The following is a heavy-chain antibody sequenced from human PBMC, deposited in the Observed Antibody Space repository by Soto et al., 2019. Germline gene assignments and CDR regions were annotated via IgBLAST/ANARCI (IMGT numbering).Heavy chain of an antibody. Sequence: GGSLRLSCAASGFTFSSYGMHWVRQAPGKGLEWVAVIWYDGSNKYYADSVKGRFTISRDNSKNTLYLQMNSLRAEDTAVYYCARDLNYYDSSGSSFDYWGQGTLVTVSS. D-gene: IGHD3-22*01. CDR2: IWYDGSNK. J-gene: IGHJ4*02. CDR1: GFTFSSYG. CDR3: ARDLNYYDSSGSSFDY. V-gene: IGHV3-33*01.